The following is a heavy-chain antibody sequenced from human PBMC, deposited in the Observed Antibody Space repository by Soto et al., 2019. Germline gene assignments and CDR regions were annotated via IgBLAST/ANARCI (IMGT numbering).Heavy chain of an antibody. CDR1: GGSISSSYW. Sequence: QVQLQESGPGLVTPSGTLSLTCAVSGGSISSSYWWNWVRQPPGKGLEWIGKIYHSGSTNYNPSLKNRVTISVHKSNNQFSLRLSSVTAADTAVYFCVTSLNYDFWKDGGRHYYFDYWGQGTLVTVSS. CDR2: IYHSGST. CDR3: VTSLNYDFWKDGGRHYYFDY. D-gene: IGHD3-3*01. J-gene: IGHJ4*02. V-gene: IGHV4-4*02.